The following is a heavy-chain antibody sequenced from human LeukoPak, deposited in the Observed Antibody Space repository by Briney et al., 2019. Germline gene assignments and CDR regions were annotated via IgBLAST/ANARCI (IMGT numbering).Heavy chain of an antibody. CDR1: GYTFTSYD. V-gene: IGHV1-8*01. Sequence: ASVKVSCKASGYTFTSYDINWVRQATGQGLEWMGWMNPNSGNTGYAQKFQGRVTMTRNTSISKAYMELGSLRSEDTAVYYCARADIVGATTYYYGMDVWGQGTTVTVSS. J-gene: IGHJ6*02. CDR3: ARADIVGATTYYYGMDV. CDR2: MNPNSGNT. D-gene: IGHD1-26*01.